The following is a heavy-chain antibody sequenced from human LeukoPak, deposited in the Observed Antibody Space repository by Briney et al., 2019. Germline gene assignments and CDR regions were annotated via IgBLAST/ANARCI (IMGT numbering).Heavy chain of an antibody. Sequence: ASVKVSCKASGYIFSNYGISWVRQAPGQGLEWMGWISADYGYTNYAQILQGRVTMTTDTSTTTAYLELTNLRSDDTAVYYCVRLITGAVKFDAWGQGTQVTVSS. V-gene: IGHV1-18*01. CDR1: GYIFSNYG. CDR3: VRLITGAVKFDA. J-gene: IGHJ4*02. CDR2: ISADYGYT. D-gene: IGHD1-14*01.